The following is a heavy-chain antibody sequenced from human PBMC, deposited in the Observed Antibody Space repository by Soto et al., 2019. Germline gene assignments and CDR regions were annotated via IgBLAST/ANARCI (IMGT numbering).Heavy chain of an antibody. CDR2: INHSGST. CDR3: ARRRGRYYGSGERAYFDY. Sequence: SETLSLTCAVYGGSFSGYYWSWIRQPPGKGLEWIGEINHSGSTNYNLSLKSRVTISVDTSKNQFSLKLSSVTAADTAVYYCARRRGRYYGSGERAYFDYWGQGTLVTVSS. V-gene: IGHV4-34*01. J-gene: IGHJ4*02. CDR1: GGSFSGYY. D-gene: IGHD3-10*01.